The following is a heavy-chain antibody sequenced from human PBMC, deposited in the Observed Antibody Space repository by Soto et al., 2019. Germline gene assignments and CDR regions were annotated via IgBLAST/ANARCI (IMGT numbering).Heavy chain of an antibody. CDR2: IWYGGSNK. J-gene: IGHJ4*02. Sequence: LGGSLRLSCAASGFTFSSYGMHWVRQAPGKGLEWVAAIWYGGSNKYYADSVKGRFTISRDNSKNTLYLQMNSLRAEDTAVYYCAKEDYYDSSGPFDYWGQGTLVTVSS. D-gene: IGHD3-22*01. CDR3: AKEDYYDSSGPFDY. V-gene: IGHV3-33*06. CDR1: GFTFSSYG.